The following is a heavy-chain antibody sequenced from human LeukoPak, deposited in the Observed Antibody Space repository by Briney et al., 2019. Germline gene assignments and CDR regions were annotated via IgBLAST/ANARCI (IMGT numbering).Heavy chain of an antibody. D-gene: IGHD5-24*01. CDR1: GDTFSNYA. CDR3: ARAGWLQYYYFDC. V-gene: IGHV1-69*06. Sequence: GSSVKVSCKASGDTFSNYAISWVRQAPGQGLEWMGGIIPIFGTAKYAQKFQGRVTITADTSTSTAYMELSSLRSEDTAVYYCARAGWLQYYYFDCWGQGTLVTVSS. J-gene: IGHJ4*02. CDR2: IIPIFGTA.